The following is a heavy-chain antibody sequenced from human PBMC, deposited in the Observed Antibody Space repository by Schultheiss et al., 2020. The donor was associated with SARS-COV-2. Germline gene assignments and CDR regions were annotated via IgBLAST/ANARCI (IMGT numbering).Heavy chain of an antibody. CDR3: APLSLDSSTVY. CDR2: IKSDGSSS. V-gene: IGHV3-74*01. Sequence: GGSLRLSCAASGFTVSSNYMSWVRQAPGKGLEWVSRIKSDGSSSTYTDSVKGRFAISRDNAKNTLYLQMNSLRAEDTAVYYCAPLSLDSSTVYWGQGTLVTVSS. D-gene: IGHD6-19*01. CDR1: GFTVSSNY. J-gene: IGHJ4*02.